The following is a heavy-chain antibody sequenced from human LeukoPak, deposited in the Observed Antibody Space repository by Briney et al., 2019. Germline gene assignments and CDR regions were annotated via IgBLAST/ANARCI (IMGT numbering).Heavy chain of an antibody. D-gene: IGHD1-26*01. J-gene: IGHJ4*02. CDR1: GGSISSYY. Sequence: SETLSLTCTVYGGSISSYYWSWIRQPPGKGLEWIGYIYYSGTTNYNPSLKSRVTISVDTSKNQFSLKLSSVTAADTAVYYCATTGWELYDYWGQGTLVTVSS. CDR3: ATTGWELYDY. CDR2: IYYSGTT. V-gene: IGHV4-59*12.